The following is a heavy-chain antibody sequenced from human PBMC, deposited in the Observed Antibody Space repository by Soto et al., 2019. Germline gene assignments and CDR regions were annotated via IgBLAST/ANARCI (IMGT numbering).Heavy chain of an antibody. V-gene: IGHV3-73*02. CDR2: IRSKANSYAT. J-gene: IGHJ4*02. CDR1: GFTFSGST. Sequence: EVQLVESGGGLVQPGGSLKLSCAASGFTFSGSTMHWVRQAPGKGLEWVGRIRSKANSYATAYAASVKGRFTISRDDSKNTAYLQMNSLKTEDTAVYYCTRLNYGSGSYSHFDYWGQGTLVTVSS. D-gene: IGHD3-10*01. CDR3: TRLNYGSGSYSHFDY.